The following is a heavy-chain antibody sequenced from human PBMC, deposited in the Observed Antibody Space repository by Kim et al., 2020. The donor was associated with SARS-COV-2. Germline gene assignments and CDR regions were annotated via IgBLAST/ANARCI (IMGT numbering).Heavy chain of an antibody. J-gene: IGHJ4*02. Sequence: YNGYAVSVKSRNTSNPDTSKNQFSLQLNAVTPEDTAVYYCARDRAALFDYWGQGTLVTVSS. CDR3: ARDRAALFDY. D-gene: IGHD3-10*01. V-gene: IGHV6-1*01. CDR2: YN.